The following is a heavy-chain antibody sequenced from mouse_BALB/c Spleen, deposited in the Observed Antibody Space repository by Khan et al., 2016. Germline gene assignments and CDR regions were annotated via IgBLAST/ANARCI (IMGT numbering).Heavy chain of an antibody. CDR3: ARSGYGYYY. D-gene: IGHD2-2*01. J-gene: IGHJ2*01. CDR2: IYPGDGDT. Sequence: QVQLQQSGAELVRPGSSVKISCKASGYAFSIYWMNWVKQRPGQGLEWIGQIYPGDGDTDYNGKFKDKATLTADKSSSTAYMQLSSLTSADSAVYFCARSGYGYYYWGQGTTLTVSS. CDR1: GYAFSIYW. V-gene: IGHV1-80*01.